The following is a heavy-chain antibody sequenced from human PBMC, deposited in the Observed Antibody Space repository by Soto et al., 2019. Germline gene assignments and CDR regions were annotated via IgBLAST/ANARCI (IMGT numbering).Heavy chain of an antibody. D-gene: IGHD5-12*01. Sequence: QVRLVQSGAEVKKPGSSVKVTCKASGGTFSSYTISWVRQAPGQGLEWMGRIIPILGIANYAQKFQGRVTITADKSTSTAYMELSSLRSEDTAVYCCAINSGYDTYYFDYWGQGTLVTVSS. V-gene: IGHV1-69*02. CDR2: IIPILGIA. J-gene: IGHJ4*02. CDR1: GGTFSSYT. CDR3: AINSGYDTYYFDY.